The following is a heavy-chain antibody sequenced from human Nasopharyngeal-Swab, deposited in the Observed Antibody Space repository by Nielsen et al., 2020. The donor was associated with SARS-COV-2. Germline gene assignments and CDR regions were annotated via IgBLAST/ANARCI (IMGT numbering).Heavy chain of an antibody. V-gene: IGHV4-34*01. Sequence: SETLSLTCAVYGGSFSGYYWSWNRQPPGKGLEWIGELNHSGSTNYNPSLKSRVTISVDTSKNQFSLKLSSVTAADTAVYYCARGKYQLLFSGAFDIWGQGTMVTVSS. CDR1: GGSFSGYY. CDR3: ARGKYQLLFSGAFDI. J-gene: IGHJ3*02. D-gene: IGHD2-2*01. CDR2: LNHSGST.